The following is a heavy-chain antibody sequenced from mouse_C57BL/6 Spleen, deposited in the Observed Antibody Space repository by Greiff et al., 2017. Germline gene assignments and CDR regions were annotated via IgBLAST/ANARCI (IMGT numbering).Heavy chain of an antibody. D-gene: IGHD2-4*01. J-gene: IGHJ3*01. CDR2: IYPGSGNT. V-gene: IGHV1-76*01. CDR3: ARSDYDYDVSFAY. Sequence: QVKLMESGAELVRPGASVKLSCKASGYTFTDYYINWVKERPGQGLEWIARIYPGSGNTYYNEKFKGKATLTAEKSSSTAYMQLSSLTSEDSAVYFCARSDYDYDVSFAYWGQGTLVTVSA. CDR1: GYTFTDYY.